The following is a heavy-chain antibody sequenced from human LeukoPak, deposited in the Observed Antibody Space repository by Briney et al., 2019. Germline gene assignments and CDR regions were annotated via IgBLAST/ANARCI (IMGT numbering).Heavy chain of an antibody. CDR1: GFTFSSYA. CDR3: ARARPSMWIDY. D-gene: IGHD5-12*01. V-gene: IGHV3-30*04. J-gene: IGHJ4*02. Sequence: GGSLRLSCAASGFTFSSYAMYWVRQAPGKGLEWVAVISYDGSDKFYADSVKGRFTISRDSSKNTLYLQMDSLRPEDTAVYYCARARPSMWIDYWGQGTLVTVSS. CDR2: ISYDGSDK.